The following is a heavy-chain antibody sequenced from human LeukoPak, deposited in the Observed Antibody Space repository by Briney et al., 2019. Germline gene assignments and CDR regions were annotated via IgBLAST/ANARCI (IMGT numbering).Heavy chain of an antibody. Sequence: SETLSLTCTVSGGSVSSYYWSWIRQPAGKGLEWIGRIYTSGSTNYNPSLKSRVTMSADTSKNQFSLKLSSVTAADTAVYFCARVGGWEPKLHGVTFDYLGQGTLVTVSS. J-gene: IGHJ4*02. D-gene: IGHD1-26*01. CDR2: IYTSGST. CDR3: ARVGGWEPKLHGVTFDY. CDR1: GGSVSSYY. V-gene: IGHV4-4*07.